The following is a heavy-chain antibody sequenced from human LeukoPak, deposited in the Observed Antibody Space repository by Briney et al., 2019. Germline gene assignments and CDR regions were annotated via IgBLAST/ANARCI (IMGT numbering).Heavy chain of an antibody. CDR3: ARAGIEITSSLNWFDP. J-gene: IGHJ5*02. CDR1: GYTFTSYG. D-gene: IGHD2/OR15-2a*01. V-gene: IGHV1-18*01. CDR2: ISAYNGNT. Sequence: GASVKVSCKASGYTFTSYGISWVRQAPGQGLEWMGWISAYNGNTNYAQKLQGRVTMTTDTSTSTAYMELRSLRSDDTAVYYCARAGIEITSSLNWFDPWGQGTLVTVSS.